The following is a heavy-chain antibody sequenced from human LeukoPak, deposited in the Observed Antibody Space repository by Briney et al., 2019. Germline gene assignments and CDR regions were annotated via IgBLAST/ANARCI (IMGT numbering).Heavy chain of an antibody. CDR2: ISFDGSHK. CDR1: GFIFSSYA. CDR3: AKSGYNRFDY. J-gene: IGHJ4*02. D-gene: IGHD5-24*01. Sequence: PGGSLRLSCAATGFIFSSYAMHWVRQTPAKGLEWVAVISFDGSHKNYADSVKGRFTISRDNSKNTLYLQMNSLRAEDTAVYYCAKSGYNRFDYWAREPWSPSPQ. V-gene: IGHV3-30*04.